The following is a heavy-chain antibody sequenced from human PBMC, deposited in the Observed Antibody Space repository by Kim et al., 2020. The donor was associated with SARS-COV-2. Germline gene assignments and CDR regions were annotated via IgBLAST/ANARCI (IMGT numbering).Heavy chain of an antibody. CDR2: INHSGST. Sequence: SETLSLTCAVYGGSFSGYYWSWIRQPPGKGLEWIGEINHSGSTNYNPSLKSRVTISVDTSKNQFSLKLSSVTAADTAVYYCARGDYDILTGQYWGQGTLV. J-gene: IGHJ4*02. CDR1: GGSFSGYY. CDR3: ARGDYDILTGQY. D-gene: IGHD3-9*01. V-gene: IGHV4-34*01.